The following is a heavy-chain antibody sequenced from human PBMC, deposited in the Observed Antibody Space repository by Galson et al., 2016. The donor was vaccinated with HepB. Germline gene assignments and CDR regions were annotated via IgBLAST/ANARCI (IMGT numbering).Heavy chain of an antibody. J-gene: IGHJ4*02. CDR3: VRGAYDSSSFVVDQ. CDR1: GFAFHTYS. CDR2: ISRSSANI. Sequence: SLRLSCAASGFAFHTYSMNWVRQSPAKGLEWVSSISRSSANIYYAHSARGRFTISRDNAKNSLYLQMNSLRAEDTAVYYCVRGAYDSSSFVVDQWGQGTLVTVSS. D-gene: IGHD3-22*01. V-gene: IGHV3-21*01.